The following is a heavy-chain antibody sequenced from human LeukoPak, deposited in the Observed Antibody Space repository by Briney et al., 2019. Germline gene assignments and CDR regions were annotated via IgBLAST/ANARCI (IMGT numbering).Heavy chain of an antibody. CDR2: IYYSGST. CDR1: GGSISSGGYY. V-gene: IGHV4-31*03. D-gene: IGHD2-2*01. Sequence: SETLSLTCTVSGGSISSGGYYWSWIRQHPGKGLEWIGYIYYSGSTYYNPSLKSRVTISVDTSKNQFSLKLSSVTAADTAVYYCARARQDCSSTSCHNWFDPWGQGTLATVSS. CDR3: ARARQDCSSTSCHNWFDP. J-gene: IGHJ5*02.